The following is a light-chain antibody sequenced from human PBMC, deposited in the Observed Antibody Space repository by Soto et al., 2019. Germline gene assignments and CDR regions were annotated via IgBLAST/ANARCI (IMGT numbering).Light chain of an antibody. V-gene: IGKV1-5*01. CDR1: QSISTW. Sequence: DIQMTQSPSTLSASVGDRVIITCRASQSISTWVAWYQQKPGKAPKLLIYDASTLESGVPSRFSGSGSGTEFTLTISSLQPDDFATYYGQQFNAFSSTFGQGTKLEIK. CDR3: QQFNAFSST. J-gene: IGKJ2*01. CDR2: DAS.